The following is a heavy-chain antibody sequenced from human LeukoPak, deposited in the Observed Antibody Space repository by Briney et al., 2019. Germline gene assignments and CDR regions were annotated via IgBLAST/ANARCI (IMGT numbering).Heavy chain of an antibody. CDR1: GASISSSSYY. V-gene: IGHV4-39*01. CDR3: ARHPGYYDSSGYYVSAFDI. J-gene: IGHJ3*02. Sequence: SETLSLTCTVSGASISSSSYYWGWIRQSPGKGLEWIGSIYYSGSTYFNPSLKSRVTMSVDMSKNHFSLKLTSVTAADTAVYYCARHPGYYDSSGYYVSAFDIWGQGTMVTVSS. D-gene: IGHD3-22*01. CDR2: IYYSGST.